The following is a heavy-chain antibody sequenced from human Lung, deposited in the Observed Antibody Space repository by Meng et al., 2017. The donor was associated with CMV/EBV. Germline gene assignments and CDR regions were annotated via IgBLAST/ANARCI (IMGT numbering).Heavy chain of an antibody. CDR3: ARAHNKGPTPTDY. Sequence: SETLSLTCAVYGGSFSGYCWSWIRQLPGRGLEWIGESYHSGRDNENPSLKSRVSISIDTYKNQCYLKFTSLTVAETAVYYCARAHNKGPTPTDYWGQGALVTVSS. CDR1: GGSFSGYC. D-gene: IGHD1-1*01. V-gene: IGHV4-34*01. J-gene: IGHJ4*02. CDR2: SYHSGRD.